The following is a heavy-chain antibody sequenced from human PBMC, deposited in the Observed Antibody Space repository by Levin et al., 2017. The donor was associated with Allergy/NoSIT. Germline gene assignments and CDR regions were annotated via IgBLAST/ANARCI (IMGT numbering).Heavy chain of an antibody. CDR1: GYTFTGYY. CDR2: INPNSGGT. D-gene: IGHD3-16*02. J-gene: IGHJ4*02. Sequence: ASVKVSCKASGYTFTGYYMHWVRQAPGQGLEWMGRINPNSGGTNYAQKFQGRVTMTRDTSISTAYMELSRLRSDDTAVYYCAREDDYIWGSYRPSFDYWGQGTLVTVSS. CDR3: AREDDYIWGSYRPSFDY. V-gene: IGHV1-2*06.